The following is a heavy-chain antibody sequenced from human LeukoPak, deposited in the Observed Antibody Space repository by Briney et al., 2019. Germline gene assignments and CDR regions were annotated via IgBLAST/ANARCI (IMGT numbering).Heavy chain of an antibody. V-gene: IGHV3-7*01. CDR3: ARGLAYCGGDCYSRFDY. J-gene: IGHJ4*02. Sequence: PGGSLRLSCAASGFTFSSYWMSWVRQAPGKGLEWVANIKQDGSEKYYVDSVKGRFTISRDNSKNTLYLQMNSLRAEDTAVYYCARGLAYCGGDCYSRFDYWGQGTLVTVSS. CDR1: GFTFSSYW. CDR2: IKQDGSEK. D-gene: IGHD2-21*02.